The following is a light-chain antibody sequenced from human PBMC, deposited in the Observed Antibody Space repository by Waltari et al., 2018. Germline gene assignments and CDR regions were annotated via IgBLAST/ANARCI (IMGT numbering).Light chain of an antibody. CDR1: SSDIGGYNR. J-gene: IGLJ2*01. V-gene: IGLV2-14*01. Sequence: QAALTQSPSVSGSPGQSVTISCTGTSSDIGGYNRFSWYQQHQGKAPKLMIYEVSKRPSGVSDHFSGSKSDNTASLTISGLQAEDEADYYCSSYTSGSTWVFGGGTRLTVL. CDR3: SSYTSGSTWV. CDR2: EVS.